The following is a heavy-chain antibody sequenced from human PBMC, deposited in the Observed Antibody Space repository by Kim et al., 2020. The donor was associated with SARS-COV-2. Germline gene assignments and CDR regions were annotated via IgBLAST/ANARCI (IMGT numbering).Heavy chain of an antibody. D-gene: IGHD6-19*01. V-gene: IGHV3-23*01. J-gene: IGHJ6*02. CDR3: ANGEQWLVNYYNHGMDV. Sequence: GGSLRLSCAASGFSFSNYAMGWVRQAPGKGLEWVSLISDSGGRTYYAESVKGRSTISRDNSENTLSLQMNTLRVEDTATYYCANGEQWLVNYYNHGMDVWGQGTAVTVSS. CDR1: GFSFSNYA. CDR2: ISDSGGRT.